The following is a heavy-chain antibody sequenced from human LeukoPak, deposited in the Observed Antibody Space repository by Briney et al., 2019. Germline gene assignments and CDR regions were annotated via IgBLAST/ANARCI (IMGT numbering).Heavy chain of an antibody. CDR2: IYPGDSDT. Sequence: GESLKISCKGSGYSFTSYWIGWVRQMPGKGLEWMGIIYPGDSDTRYSPSFQGQVTISADKSISTAYLQWSSLKASDTAMYYCARTHSSRTYYYYYYMDVWGKGTTVTVSS. V-gene: IGHV5-51*01. CDR3: ARTHSSRTYYYYYYMDV. D-gene: IGHD2-2*01. J-gene: IGHJ6*03. CDR1: GYSFTSYW.